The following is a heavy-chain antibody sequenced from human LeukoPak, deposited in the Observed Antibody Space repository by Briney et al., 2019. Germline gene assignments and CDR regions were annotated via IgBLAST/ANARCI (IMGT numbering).Heavy chain of an antibody. CDR3: ARLISGVGYFDY. D-gene: IGHD3-10*01. CDR1: DGSISGYY. V-gene: IGHV4-59*08. CDR2: IHYSGGT. Sequence: SETLSLTCTVSDGSISGYYWSWIRQPPGKALEWIGYIHYSGGTNYNPSLKSRVTISVDTSKNHFSLKLSSVTAADTAVYYCARLISGVGYFDYWGQGTLVTVSS. J-gene: IGHJ4*02.